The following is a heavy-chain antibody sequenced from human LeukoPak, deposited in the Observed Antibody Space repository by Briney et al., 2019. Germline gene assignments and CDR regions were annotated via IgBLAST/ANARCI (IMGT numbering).Heavy chain of an antibody. Sequence: GASVKVSCKASGYTFSSNDINWVRQATGQGPEWMGWMNPHSGNTGYAQKFQGRVTITRNSSISTAYMELSSLRSEDTAVYYCARDLSGGSGDDYWGQGTLVTVSS. J-gene: IGHJ4*02. D-gene: IGHD7-27*01. V-gene: IGHV1-8*01. CDR3: ARDLSGGSGDDY. CDR1: GYTFSSND. CDR2: MNPHSGNT.